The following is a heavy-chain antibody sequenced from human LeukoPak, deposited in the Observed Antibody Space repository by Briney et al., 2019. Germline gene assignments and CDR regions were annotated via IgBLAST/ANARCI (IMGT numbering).Heavy chain of an antibody. D-gene: IGHD3-22*01. CDR3: ARGSYDSSGYYYFDYFDY. CDR1: GFYG. CDR2: IWYDGSNK. V-gene: IGHV3-33*01. J-gene: IGHJ4*02. Sequence: QPGRSLRLSCAASGFYGMHWVRQAPGKGLEWVAVIWYDGSNKYYADSVKGRFTISRDNSKNTLYLQMNSLRAEDTAVYYCARGSYDSSGYYYFDYFDYWGQGTLVTVSS.